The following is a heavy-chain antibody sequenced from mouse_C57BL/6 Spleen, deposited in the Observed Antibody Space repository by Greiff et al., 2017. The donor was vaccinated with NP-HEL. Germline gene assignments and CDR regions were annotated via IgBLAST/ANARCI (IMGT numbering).Heavy chain of an antibody. D-gene: IGHD2-3*01. J-gene: IGHJ2*01. Sequence: QVQLQQPGAELVRPGSSVMLSCKASGYTFTSYWMHWVKQRPIQGLEWIGNIDPSDSETHYNQKFKDKATLTVDKSSSTAYMQLSSLTSEDSAVYYCASGRYDGDYWGQGTTLTVSS. V-gene: IGHV1-52*01. CDR3: ASGRYDGDY. CDR1: GYTFTSYW. CDR2: IDPSDSET.